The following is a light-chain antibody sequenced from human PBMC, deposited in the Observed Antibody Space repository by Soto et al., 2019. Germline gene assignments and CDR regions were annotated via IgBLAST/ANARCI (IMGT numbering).Light chain of an antibody. Sequence: DIQMTQSPSTLSASVGDRVTITCRASQSISSWLAWYQQKPGKAPKLLIYKASSLESGVPSRFSGSGSGTEFTLTISSLQPDDFAVYYCQQRSSWPITFGQGTRLEIK. CDR1: QSISSW. J-gene: IGKJ5*01. CDR2: KAS. V-gene: IGKV1-5*03. CDR3: QQRSSWPIT.